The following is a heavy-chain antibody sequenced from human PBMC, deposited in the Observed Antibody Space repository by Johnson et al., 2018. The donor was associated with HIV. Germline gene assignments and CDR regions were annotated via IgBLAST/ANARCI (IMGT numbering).Heavy chain of an antibody. CDR1: GFSFRSYG. V-gene: IGHV3-7*01. CDR2: IKEDGNEK. J-gene: IGHJ3*02. D-gene: IGHD1-26*01. Sequence: VQLVESGGGVVQPGGSLRLSCAATGFSFRSYGMHWVRQAPGKGLEWVANIKEDGNEKYFVDSVKGRFTISRDHAENSLYLHMNSLRAEDTAVYYCARGLGESYPYPPDAFDIWGQGTMVTVSS. CDR3: ARGLGESYPYPPDAFDI.